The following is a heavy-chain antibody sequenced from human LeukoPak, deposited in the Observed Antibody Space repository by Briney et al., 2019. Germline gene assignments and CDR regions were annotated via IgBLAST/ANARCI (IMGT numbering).Heavy chain of an antibody. CDR1: GFTFSSYA. CDR2: ISGSGGST. J-gene: IGHJ4*02. Sequence: PGGSLRLSCAASGFTFSSYAMSWVRQAPGKGLEWVSAISGSGGSTYYADSVKGRLTISRDNSKNTLYLQMNSLRDEDTAVYYCARGAPHYDFWSGYLGKLLFDYWGQGTLVTVSS. CDR3: ARGAPHYDFWSGYLGKLLFDY. V-gene: IGHV3-23*01. D-gene: IGHD3-3*01.